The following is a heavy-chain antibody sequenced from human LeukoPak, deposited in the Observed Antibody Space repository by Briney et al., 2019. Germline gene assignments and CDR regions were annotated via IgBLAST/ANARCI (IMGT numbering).Heavy chain of an antibody. CDR3: VKPPPGWGGFKHFDS. J-gene: IGHJ4*02. Sequence: SETLSLICTVSGGSMDNYYWSWIRQPAGKGLEWIGRIYGLGSTNSNPTLKSRVTMSIDTSKNHFSLRLTSVTAADTAVYYCVKPPPGWGGFKHFDSWGKEPLVTVSS. CDR2: IYGLGST. D-gene: IGHD3-16*01. V-gene: IGHV4-4*07. CDR1: GGSMDNYY.